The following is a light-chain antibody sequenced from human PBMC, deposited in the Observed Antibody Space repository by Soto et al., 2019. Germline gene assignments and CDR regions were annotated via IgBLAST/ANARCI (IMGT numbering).Light chain of an antibody. V-gene: IGKV1-39*01. CDR1: QSISTY. J-gene: IGKJ1*01. CDR3: QQNYYTPQT. Sequence: QMTQSPSSLSASVGDRVTITCRASQSISTYVNWYQQKSGKAPKLLIYNASRLQSGVPSRFSGSGSGTDFTLTISSLQPEDFATYHCQQNYYTPQTFGQGTKVDI. CDR2: NAS.